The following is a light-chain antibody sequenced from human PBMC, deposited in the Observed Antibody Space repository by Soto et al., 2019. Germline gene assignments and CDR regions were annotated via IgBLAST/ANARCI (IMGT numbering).Light chain of an antibody. Sequence: DIQMTQSPSTLSASIGDRVTITCRASQSIRSWLAWYQQKPGGAPKLLIYDASSLENGVPSRFSGSGSGTEFTLTISSLQPDDFAIYYCQQYNSYWTFGQGTKVEIK. J-gene: IGKJ1*01. CDR2: DAS. CDR1: QSIRSW. V-gene: IGKV1-5*01. CDR3: QQYNSYWT.